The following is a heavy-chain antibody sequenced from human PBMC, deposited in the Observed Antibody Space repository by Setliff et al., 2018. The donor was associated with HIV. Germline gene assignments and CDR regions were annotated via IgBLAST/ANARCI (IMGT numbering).Heavy chain of an antibody. V-gene: IGHV3-30*04. CDR1: GFTFSSYA. D-gene: IGHD4-17*01. CDR3: ARLCLRCKGLIYDYMDV. CDR2: ISNDGSNK. J-gene: IGHJ6*03. Sequence: GGSLRLSCAASGFTFSSYAIHWVRQAPGKGLEWVAVISNDGSNKYYANSVKGRFTISRDNAKNTLYLQMNSLRAEDTAVYHCARLCLRCKGLIYDYMDVWGKGTTVTVSS.